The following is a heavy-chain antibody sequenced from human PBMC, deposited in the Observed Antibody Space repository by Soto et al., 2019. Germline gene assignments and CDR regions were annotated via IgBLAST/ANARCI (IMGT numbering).Heavy chain of an antibody. CDR3: ASGRIGSRRVGAF. V-gene: IGHV3-48*01. J-gene: IGHJ1*01. CDR1: GFTFTTYT. D-gene: IGHD6-6*01. Sequence: EVQLVESGGGLVQPGGSMRLSCAASGFTFTTYTMNWARQAPGKGLEWVSFITGRGVGSTYYADSGKGRFTISRDKPNNSLYLDMYSLRSEDSAVYYCASGRIGSRRVGAFWGQGALVIVSS. CDR2: ITGRGVGST.